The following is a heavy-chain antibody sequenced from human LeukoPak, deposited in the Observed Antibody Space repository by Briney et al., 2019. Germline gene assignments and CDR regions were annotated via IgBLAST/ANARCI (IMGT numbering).Heavy chain of an antibody. V-gene: IGHV1-2*02. CDR2: INPNSGGT. D-gene: IGHD2-2*01. Sequence: ASVKVSCKASGYTFTGYYMHWVRQAPGQGLEWMGWINPNSGGTHYAQNFQGRVTMTRDTSISTAYMDLSSLRSDDTAVYYCATGGEIILYPLAMPDDNWGQGPLVTVS. CDR3: ATGGEIILYPLAMPDDN. CDR1: GYTFTGYY. J-gene: IGHJ4*02.